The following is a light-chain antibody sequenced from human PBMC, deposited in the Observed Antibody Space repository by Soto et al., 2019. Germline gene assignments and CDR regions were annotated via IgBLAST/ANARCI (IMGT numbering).Light chain of an antibody. CDR2: DAS. V-gene: IGKV1-5*01. J-gene: IGKJ1*01. CDR1: QSVSYW. Sequence: EIQTTQSPSTLSASVGDRVTITCRASQSVSYWLAWYQQKPGKAPKLLVHDASTLLSGVPSRFSGSVSGTEFILTIGSLQPDDFATYYCQQYKSYPWTFGQGTKV. CDR3: QQYKSYPWT.